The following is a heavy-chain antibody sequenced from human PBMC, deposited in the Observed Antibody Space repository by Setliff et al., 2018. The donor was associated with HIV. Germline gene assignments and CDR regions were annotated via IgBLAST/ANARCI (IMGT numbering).Heavy chain of an antibody. CDR1: GGSISSSYYY. V-gene: IGHV4-39*01. J-gene: IGHJ6*03. CDR3: ARVSERGYCSSTTCYYMDV. CDR2: IYYNGST. D-gene: IGHD2-2*01. Sequence: SETLSLTCTVSGGSISSSYYYWGWIRQPPGKGLEWIGNIYYNGSTYYNPSLKSRLTISVDTSKNQFPLRLSSVTAADTAVYYCARVSERGYCSSTTCYYMDVWGKGTTVTVSS.